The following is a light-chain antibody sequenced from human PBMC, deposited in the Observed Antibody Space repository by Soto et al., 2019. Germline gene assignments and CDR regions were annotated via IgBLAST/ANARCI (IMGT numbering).Light chain of an antibody. J-gene: IGLJ3*02. CDR3: QTWGTGWV. V-gene: IGLV4-69*01. CDR2: INSDGSH. CDR1: SGHSRYA. Sequence: QLVLTQSPSASASLGASVKLTCTLSSGHSRYAIAWHQQQPEKGPRYVMKINSDGSHSKGDGIPDRFSGSSSGAERYLTISSLQSEDKADYYCQTWGTGWVFGGGTKMTVL.